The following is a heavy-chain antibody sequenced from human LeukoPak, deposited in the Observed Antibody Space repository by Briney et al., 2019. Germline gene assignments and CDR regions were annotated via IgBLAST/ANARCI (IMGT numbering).Heavy chain of an antibody. CDR2: INHSGST. Sequence: PSETLSLTCAVYGGSFSGYYWSWIRQPPGKGLEWIGEINHSGSTNYNPSLKSRVTISVDTSKNQFSLKLSSVTAADTAVYYCARGGMRYYDSSGYYYGDYWGQGTLVTVSS. CDR3: ARGGMRYYDSSGYYYGDY. CDR1: GGSFSGYY. J-gene: IGHJ4*02. V-gene: IGHV4-34*01. D-gene: IGHD3-22*01.